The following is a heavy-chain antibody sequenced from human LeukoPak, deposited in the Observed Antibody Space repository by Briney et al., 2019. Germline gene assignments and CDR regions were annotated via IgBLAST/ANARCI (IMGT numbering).Heavy chain of an antibody. J-gene: IGHJ5*02. V-gene: IGHV1-2*02. CDR2: INPNSGVT. CDR1: GYTFTGYY. D-gene: IGHD5-18*01. CDR3: ARDTTMITYWFDP. Sequence: ASVKVSCKAPGYTFTGYYMHWVRQAPGQGLEWMGWINPNSGVTNYAQKFQGRVTMTRDTSVSTAYMELNRLRSDDTGVYYCARDTTMITYWFDPWGQGTLVTVSS.